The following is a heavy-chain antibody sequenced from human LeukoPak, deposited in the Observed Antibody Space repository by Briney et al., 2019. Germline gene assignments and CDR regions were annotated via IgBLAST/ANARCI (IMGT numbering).Heavy chain of an antibody. D-gene: IGHD3-10*01. V-gene: IGHV3-23*01. CDR3: AKGQLLWFGELLDWFDP. J-gene: IGHJ5*02. CDR2: ISGSGGST. Sequence: GGSLRLSCAASGFTFSSYAMSWVRQAPGKGLEWVSAISGSGGSTYYADSVKGRFTISRDNSKNTLYLQMNSLRAEDTAVYYCAKGQLLWFGELLDWFDPWGQGTLVTVSS. CDR1: GFTFSSYA.